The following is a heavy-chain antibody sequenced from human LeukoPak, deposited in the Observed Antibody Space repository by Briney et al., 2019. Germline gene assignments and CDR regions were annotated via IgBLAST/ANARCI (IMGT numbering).Heavy chain of an antibody. D-gene: IGHD3-10*01. CDR3: AKVTYGSGTYGAFDY. Sequence: PGGSLRLSCAASEFTFSSYNMNWVRQAPGKGLEWVSTISGSGDNTYYADSVKGRFTISRDNSKNTLYLQMNSLRAEDTAVYYCAKVTYGSGTYGAFDYWGQGTLVTVSS. V-gene: IGHV3-23*01. J-gene: IGHJ4*02. CDR2: ISGSGDNT. CDR1: EFTFSSYN.